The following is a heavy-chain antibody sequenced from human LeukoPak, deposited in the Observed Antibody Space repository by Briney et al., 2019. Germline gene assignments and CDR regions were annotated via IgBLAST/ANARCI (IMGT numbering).Heavy chain of an antibody. CDR3: AREYNWNDEYAFDI. CDR2: INPSGGST. D-gene: IGHD1-20*01. CDR1: GYTFRNYY. V-gene: IGHV1-46*01. Sequence: ASVKVSCKASGYTFRNYYMHWVRQAPGQGLEWMGIINPSGGSTSYAQKFQGRVTMTRDTSTSTVYMELSSLRSEDTAVYYCAREYNWNDEYAFDIWGQGTMVTVSP. J-gene: IGHJ3*02.